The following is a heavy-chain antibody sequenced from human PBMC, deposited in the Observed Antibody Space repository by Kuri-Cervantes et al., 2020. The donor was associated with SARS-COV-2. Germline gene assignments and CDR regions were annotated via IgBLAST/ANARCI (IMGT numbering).Heavy chain of an antibody. CDR1: GFTFSSYG. Sequence: GESLKISCAASGFTFSSYGMHWVRQAPGKGLEWVAVIWYDGSNKYYADSVKGRFTISRDNSKNTLYLQMNSLRAEDTAVYYCAREGIRQQRPHRHRHFDLWGRGTLVTVSS. J-gene: IGHJ2*01. V-gene: IGHV3-33*01. D-gene: IGHD6-25*01. CDR3: AREGIRQQRPHRHRHFDL. CDR2: IWYDGSNK.